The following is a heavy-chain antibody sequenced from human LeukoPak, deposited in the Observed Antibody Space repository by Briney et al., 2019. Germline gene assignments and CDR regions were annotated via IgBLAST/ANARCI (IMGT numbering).Heavy chain of an antibody. CDR3: AREKIGTGTVLGKDYYYMDV. V-gene: IGHV4-59*01. D-gene: IGHD3-16*01. CDR2: IYNSGST. J-gene: IGHJ6*03. Sequence: SETLSPTCTVSGDSFSYFYWSWIRQPPGKGLEWIGYIYNSGSTSYNPSLKSRVTISLDTSQNQFSLKLSSLTAADTAVYYCAREKIGTGTVLGKDYYYMDVWGKGTTVTVSS. CDR1: GDSFSYFY.